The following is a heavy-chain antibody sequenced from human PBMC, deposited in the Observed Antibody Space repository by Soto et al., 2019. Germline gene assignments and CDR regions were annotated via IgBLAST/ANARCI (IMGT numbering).Heavy chain of an antibody. D-gene: IGHD3-9*01. CDR2: INPSGGST. CDR3: ARSDFDWLSKARYYFDY. V-gene: IGHV1-46*01. Sequence: ASVKVSWKASGYTFTSYYIHWVRQAPGQGLEWMGIINPSGGSTTYAQKFQGRVTMTRDTSTSTVYMELSSLRSEDTAVYYCARSDFDWLSKARYYFDYWGQGTLVTVSS. J-gene: IGHJ4*02. CDR1: GYTFTSYY.